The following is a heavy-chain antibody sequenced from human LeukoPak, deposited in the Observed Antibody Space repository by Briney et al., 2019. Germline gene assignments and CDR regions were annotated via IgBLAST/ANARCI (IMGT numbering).Heavy chain of an antibody. CDR3: ARDHSYYDSSGPLDY. CDR2: INPGGGST. Sequence: ASVKVSCKASGYTFTGYYMHWVRQAPGQGLEWMGIINPGGGSTSYAQKFQGRVTMTRDTSTSTVYMELSSLRSEDTAVYYCARDHSYYDSSGPLDYWGQGTLVTVSS. J-gene: IGHJ4*02. V-gene: IGHV1-46*01. CDR1: GYTFTGYY. D-gene: IGHD3-22*01.